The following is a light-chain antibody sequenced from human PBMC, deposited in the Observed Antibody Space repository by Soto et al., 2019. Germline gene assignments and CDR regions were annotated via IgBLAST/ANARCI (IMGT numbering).Light chain of an antibody. J-gene: IGKJ1*01. CDR1: QSISSW. CDR2: AAS. CDR3: QQYNSYSWT. Sequence: DIQMTQSPSTLSASVEDRVTITSRPSQSISSWLAWYQQKPGKAPRLLIYAASSLKSGVPSRFSGSGSGTEFTLTISSLQPDDFATYYCQQYNSYSWTFGQGTKVDIK. V-gene: IGKV1-5*01.